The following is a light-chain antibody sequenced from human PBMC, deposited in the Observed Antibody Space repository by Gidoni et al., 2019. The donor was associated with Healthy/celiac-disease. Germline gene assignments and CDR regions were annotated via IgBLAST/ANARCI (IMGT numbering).Light chain of an antibody. CDR3: CSYAGSWGV. J-gene: IGLJ2*01. CDR2: DVS. V-gene: IGLV2-11*01. Sequence: QSALTQPRSVSGSPGHSVTIPCTGTSSDVGGYNYVSWYQQHPGKAPKLMIYDVSKRPSGVPDRFSGSKSGNTASLTISGLQAEDEADYYCCSYAGSWGVFGGGTKLTVL. CDR1: SSDVGGYNY.